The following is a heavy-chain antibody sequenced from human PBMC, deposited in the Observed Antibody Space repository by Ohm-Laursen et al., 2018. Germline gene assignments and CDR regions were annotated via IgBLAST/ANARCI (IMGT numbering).Heavy chain of an antibody. V-gene: IGHV1-2*02. J-gene: IGHJ5*02. CDR2: IDPNSGGT. CDR3: ARTYSGNYLDWFDP. Sequence: ATVKISCKASGYTFTDYYMHWVRQAPGQGLEWMGWIDPNSGGTNYAQKFQGRVTMTRDTSISIAYMELSRLRSDDTAVYYCARTYSGNYLDWFDPWGQGTLVTVSS. CDR1: GYTFTDYY. D-gene: IGHD1-26*01.